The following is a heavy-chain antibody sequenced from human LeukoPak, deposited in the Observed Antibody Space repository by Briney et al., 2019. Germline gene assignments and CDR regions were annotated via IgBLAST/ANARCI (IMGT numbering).Heavy chain of an antibody. D-gene: IGHD3-10*01. V-gene: IGHV1-69*13. CDR3: ARDNYYGSGSYGD. J-gene: IGHJ4*02. CDR1: GGTFSSYA. Sequence: SVKVSCKASGGTFSSYAISWVRQAPGQGLEWMGGIIPIFGTANYAQKFQGRVTITADESTSTAYMELSSLRSEDTAVYYCARDNYYGSGSYGDWGQGTLVTVSS. CDR2: IIPIFGTA.